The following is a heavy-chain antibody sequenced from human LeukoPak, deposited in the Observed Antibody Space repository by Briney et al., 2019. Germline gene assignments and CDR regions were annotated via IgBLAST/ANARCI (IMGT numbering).Heavy chain of an antibody. CDR3: ARDGAYCSGGSCYWLANGFDP. CDR1: GGSISSSSYY. J-gene: IGHJ5*02. Sequence: PSETLSLTCTVSGGSISSSSYYWGWIRQPPGKGLEWIGSIYYSGSTYYNPSLKSRVTISVDTSKNQFSLKLSSVTAADTAVYYCARDGAYCSGGSCYWLANGFDPWGQGTLVTVSS. V-gene: IGHV4-39*07. D-gene: IGHD2-15*01. CDR2: IYYSGST.